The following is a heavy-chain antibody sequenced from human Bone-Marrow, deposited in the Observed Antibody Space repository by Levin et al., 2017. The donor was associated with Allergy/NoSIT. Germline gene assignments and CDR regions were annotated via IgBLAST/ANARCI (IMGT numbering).Heavy chain of an antibody. CDR1: GGSISSYY. J-gene: IGHJ3*02. Sequence: ESLKISCTVSGGSISSYYWSWIRQPPGKGLEWIGYIYYSGSTNYNPSLKSRVTISVDTSKNQFSLKLSSVTAADTAVYYCARRMYSSGWIDAFDIWGQGTMVTVSS. D-gene: IGHD6-19*01. CDR2: IYYSGST. CDR3: ARRMYSSGWIDAFDI. V-gene: IGHV4-59*08.